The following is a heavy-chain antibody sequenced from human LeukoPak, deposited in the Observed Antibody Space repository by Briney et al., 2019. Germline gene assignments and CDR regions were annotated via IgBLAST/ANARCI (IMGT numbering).Heavy chain of an antibody. D-gene: IGHD6-19*01. CDR1: GFTVSSNY. CDR3: ARGAPYSSGWHSAKGNFDY. J-gene: IGHJ4*02. CDR2: IYSGGST. Sequence: GGSLRLSCAASGFTVSSNYMSWVRQAPGKGLEWVSVIYSGGSTYYADSVKGRFTISRDNSKNTLYLQMNSLRAEDTAVYYCARGAPYSSGWHSAKGNFDYWGQGTLVTVSS. V-gene: IGHV3-53*01.